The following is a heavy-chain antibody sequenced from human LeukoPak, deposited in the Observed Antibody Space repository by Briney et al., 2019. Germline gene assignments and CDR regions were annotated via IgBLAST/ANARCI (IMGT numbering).Heavy chain of an antibody. J-gene: IGHJ4*02. CDR2: IYRDGST. CDR3: ARDRSVDSLDY. D-gene: IGHD3-3*01. V-gene: IGHV3-53*01. CDR1: GFTVSSNY. Sequence: GESLRLSCAVSGFTVSSNYMGWVRQAPGKGLEWVTGIYRDGSTYYADSVKGRFTISRDNAKNTLYLQMNSLRADDTAVYYCARDRSVDSLDYWGQGTLVTVSS.